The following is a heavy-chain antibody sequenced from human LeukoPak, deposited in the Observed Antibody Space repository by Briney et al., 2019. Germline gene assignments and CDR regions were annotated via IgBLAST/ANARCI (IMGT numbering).Heavy chain of an antibody. V-gene: IGHV7-4-1*02. CDR1: GYTFTSYA. D-gene: IGHD3-3*01. J-gene: IGHJ4*02. Sequence: ASVKVSCKASGYTFTSYAMNWVRQAPGQGLEWMGWVNTNTGNPTYAQGFTGRFVFSLDTSVSTAYLQISSLKAEDTAVYYCARPRWAFGVVSNLDYWGQGTLVTVSS. CDR3: ARPRWAFGVVSNLDY. CDR2: VNTNTGNP.